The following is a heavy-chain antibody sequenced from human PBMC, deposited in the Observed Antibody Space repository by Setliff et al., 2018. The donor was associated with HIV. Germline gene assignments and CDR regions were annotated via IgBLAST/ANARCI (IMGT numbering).Heavy chain of an antibody. CDR3: ARRIVVAGPYFYY. V-gene: IGHV4-38-2*01. CDR2: IYHSGST. D-gene: IGHD6-19*01. J-gene: IGHJ4*02. Sequence: TLSLTCAVSGYSISSGYYWGWIRQPPGKGLEWIGSIYHSGSTYYNQSLKSRVTISVDTSKNQFSLKLSSVPAADTAVYYCARRIVVAGPYFYYWGQGTLVTVSS. CDR1: GYSISSGYY.